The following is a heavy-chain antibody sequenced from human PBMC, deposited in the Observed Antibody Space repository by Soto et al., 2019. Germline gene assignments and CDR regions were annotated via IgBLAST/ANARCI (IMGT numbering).Heavy chain of an antibody. CDR2: IYHSGST. Sequence: SETLSLTCAVSGGSISSSNWWSWVRQPPGKGLEWIGEIYHSGSTNYNPSLKSRVTISVDKSKNQFSLKLSSVTAADTAMYYCARLAPPYCSSTSCQLDYWGQGTLVTVSS. V-gene: IGHV4-4*02. D-gene: IGHD2-2*01. CDR3: ARLAPPYCSSTSCQLDY. J-gene: IGHJ4*02. CDR1: GGSISSSNW.